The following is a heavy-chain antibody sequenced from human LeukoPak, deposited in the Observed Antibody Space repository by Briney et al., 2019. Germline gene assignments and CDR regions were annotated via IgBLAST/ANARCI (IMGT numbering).Heavy chain of an antibody. Sequence: SETLSLTCTVSGGSVSSGSYYWSWIRQPPGKGLKWIGYIYYSGSTNYNPSLKSRVTISVDTSKNQFSLKLSSVTAADTAVYYCARDLGWYFDLWGRGTLVTVSS. V-gene: IGHV4-61*01. CDR2: IYYSGST. CDR3: ARDLGWYFDL. J-gene: IGHJ2*01. CDR1: GGSVSSGSYY.